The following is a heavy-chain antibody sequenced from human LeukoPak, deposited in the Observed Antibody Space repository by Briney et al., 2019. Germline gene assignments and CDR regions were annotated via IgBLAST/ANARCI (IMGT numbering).Heavy chain of an antibody. D-gene: IGHD1-26*01. CDR2: INHSGST. CDR3: TRGRSGSYLFDY. J-gene: IGHJ4*02. V-gene: IGHV4-34*01. Sequence: PSETLSLTCAVHGGSFSGYYWSWIRQPPGKGLEWIGEINHSGSTNYNPSLKSRVTISVDTSKNQFSLKLSSVTAADTAVYYCTRGRSGSYLFDYWGQGTLVTVSS. CDR1: GGSFSGYY.